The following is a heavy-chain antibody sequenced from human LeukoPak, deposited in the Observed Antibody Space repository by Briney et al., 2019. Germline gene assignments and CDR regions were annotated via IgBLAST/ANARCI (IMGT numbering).Heavy chain of an antibody. CDR1: GGSFSGYY. D-gene: IGHD1-1*01. CDR2: INHSGST. V-gene: IGHV4-34*01. Sequence: KSSETLSLTCAVYGGSFSGYYWSWIRQPPGKGLEWIGEINHSGSTNYNPSLKSRVTISVDTSKNQFSLKLSSVTAADTAVYYCARRKAWFSSGTRKGPSWFDPWGQGTLVTVSS. CDR3: ARRKAWFSSGTRKGPSWFDP. J-gene: IGHJ5*02.